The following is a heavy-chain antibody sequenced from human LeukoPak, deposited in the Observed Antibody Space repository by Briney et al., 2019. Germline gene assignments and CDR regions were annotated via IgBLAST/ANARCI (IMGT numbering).Heavy chain of an antibody. V-gene: IGHV3-43*02. Sequence: GGSLRLSCAASGFTFDDYAMHWVRQASGKGLEWVSLISGDGGSTYYADSVKGRFTISRDNSKNTLYLQMNSLRAEDTAVYYCAREPYYYGSGSVDYWGQGTLVTVSS. CDR1: GFTFDDYA. J-gene: IGHJ4*02. D-gene: IGHD3-10*01. CDR2: ISGDGGST. CDR3: AREPYYYGSGSVDY.